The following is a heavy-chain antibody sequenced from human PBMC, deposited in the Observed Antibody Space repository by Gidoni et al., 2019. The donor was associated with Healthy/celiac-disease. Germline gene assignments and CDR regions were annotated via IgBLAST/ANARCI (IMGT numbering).Heavy chain of an antibody. Sequence: QVQLQESGPGLVKPSETLSLTCTVSGGSISSYYWSWIRQPPGKGLEWIGYIYYSGSTNYNPSLKSRVTISVDTSKNQFSLKLSSVTAADTAVYYCARDPGDNWFDPWGQGTLVTVSS. CDR3: ARDPGDNWFDP. J-gene: IGHJ5*02. CDR2: IYYSGST. CDR1: GGSISSYY. D-gene: IGHD4-17*01. V-gene: IGHV4-59*01.